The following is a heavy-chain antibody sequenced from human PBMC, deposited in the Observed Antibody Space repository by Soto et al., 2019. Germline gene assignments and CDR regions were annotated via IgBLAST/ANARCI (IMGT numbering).Heavy chain of an antibody. CDR1: GFTFSTYW. CDR2: INSDGSST. V-gene: IGHV3-74*01. J-gene: IGHJ4*02. D-gene: IGHD6-19*01. CDR3: ARDSGWGFDS. Sequence: DVQLVESGGGLVQPGGSLRLSCAASGFTFSTYWMHWVRQAPGKGLVSVSRINSDGSSTNYADAVKGRFIISRDNAKNTVYLQMNSLRVEDTAVYYCARDSGWGFDSWGQGTLVTVSS.